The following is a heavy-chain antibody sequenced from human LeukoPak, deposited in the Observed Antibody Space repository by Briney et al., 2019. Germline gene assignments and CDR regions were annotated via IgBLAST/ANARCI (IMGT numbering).Heavy chain of an antibody. CDR2: ISSSSSYI. CDR3: ARMYSSSPQFGY. J-gene: IGHJ4*02. CDR1: GFTFSSYS. Sequence: GGSLRLSCAASGFTFSSYSMNWVRQAPGKGLEWVSSISSSSSYIYYADSVKGRFTISRDNAKNSLYLQMNSLRAEDTAVYYCARMYSSSPQFGYWGQGTLVTVSS. D-gene: IGHD6-6*01. V-gene: IGHV3-21*01.